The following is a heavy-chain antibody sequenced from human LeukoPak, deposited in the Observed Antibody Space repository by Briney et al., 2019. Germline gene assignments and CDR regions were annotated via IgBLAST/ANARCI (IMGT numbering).Heavy chain of an antibody. CDR2: IKQDGREK. CDR1: GFTFSSYW. J-gene: IGHJ4*02. V-gene: IGHV3-7*03. Sequence: GGSLRLSCAASGFTFSSYWMSWVRQAPGKGLEWVANIKQDGREKYYVDSVKGRFTISRDNAKNSLYLQMNSLRAEDTAVYYCAKGYYYDSSGYYPEYFDYWGQGTLVTVSS. CDR3: AKGYYYDSSGYYPEYFDY. D-gene: IGHD3-22*01.